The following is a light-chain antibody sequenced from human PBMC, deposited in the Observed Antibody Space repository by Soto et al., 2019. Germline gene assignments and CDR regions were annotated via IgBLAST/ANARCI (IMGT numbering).Light chain of an antibody. V-gene: IGKV1-8*01. CDR1: QGISSY. J-gene: IGKJ5*01. CDR2: AAS. Sequence: ASRMTQSPSSRSASPGDRVTITCRASQGISSYLAWYQQKPGKAPKLLIYAASTLQSGVPSRFSGSGSGTDFTLTISCLQSEDFATYYCQQYYSYPITFGQGTRLEIK. CDR3: QQYYSYPIT.